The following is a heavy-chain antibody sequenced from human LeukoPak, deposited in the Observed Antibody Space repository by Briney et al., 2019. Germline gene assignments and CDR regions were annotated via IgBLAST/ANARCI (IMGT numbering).Heavy chain of an antibody. J-gene: IGHJ4*02. CDR3: ARSGIAARPGIGY. CDR1: GFIFSSYE. V-gene: IGHV3-48*03. Sequence: GGSLRLSCAASGFIFSSYEMNWVRQAPGKGLEWVSYISSSDSTISYADSVKGRFTISRDNAKNSLYLQMNSLRAEDTAVYYCARSGIAARPGIGYWGQGTLVTVSS. D-gene: IGHD6-6*01. CDR2: ISSSDSTI.